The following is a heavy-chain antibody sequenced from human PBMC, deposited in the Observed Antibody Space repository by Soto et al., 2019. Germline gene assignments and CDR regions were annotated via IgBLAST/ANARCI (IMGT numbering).Heavy chain of an antibody. CDR1: GDTFKNCV. CDR3: AAELGFGKLSVV. CDR2: IIPLFGTT. V-gene: IGHV1-69*05. Sequence: GASVKVSCKASGDTFKNCVISWVRQAPGQGLEWMGGIIPLFGTTDFAQRFQGRLTITTDESTTTAYMELSRLRSEDTATYYCAAELGFGKLSVVWGQGITVTVSS. D-gene: IGHD3-10*01. J-gene: IGHJ6*02.